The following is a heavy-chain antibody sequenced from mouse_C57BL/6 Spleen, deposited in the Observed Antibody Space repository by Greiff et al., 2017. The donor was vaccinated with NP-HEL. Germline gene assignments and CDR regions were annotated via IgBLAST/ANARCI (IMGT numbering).Heavy chain of an antibody. D-gene: IGHD3-2*02. Sequence: VQVVESGAELARPGASVKLSCKASGYTFTSYGISWVKQRTGQGLEWIGEIYPRSGNTYYNEKFKGKATLTADKSSSTAYMELRSLTSEDSAVYFCARPAQATPWFAYWGQGTLVTVSA. V-gene: IGHV1-81*01. J-gene: IGHJ3*01. CDR3: ARPAQATPWFAY. CDR1: GYTFTSYG. CDR2: IYPRSGNT.